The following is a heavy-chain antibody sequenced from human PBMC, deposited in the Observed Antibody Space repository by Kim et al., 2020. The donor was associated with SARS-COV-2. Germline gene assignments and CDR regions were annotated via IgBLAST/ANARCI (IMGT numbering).Heavy chain of an antibody. V-gene: IGHV1-3*01. D-gene: IGHD3-9*01. CDR1: GYTFTSYA. CDR3: ARYDDGLIIAQDAFDI. Sequence: ASVKVSCKASGYTFTSYAMHWVRQAPGQRLEWMGWINAGNGNTKYSQKFQGRVTITRDTSASTAYMELSSLRSEDTAVYYCARYDDGLIIAQDAFDIWGQGTMVTVSS. CDR2: INAGNGNT. J-gene: IGHJ3*02.